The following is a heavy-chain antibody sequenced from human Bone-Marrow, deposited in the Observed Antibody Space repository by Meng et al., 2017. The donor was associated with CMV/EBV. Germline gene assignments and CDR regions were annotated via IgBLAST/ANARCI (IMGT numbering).Heavy chain of an antibody. Sequence: ASVKVSCKASGYTFTGYYMHWVRQAPGQGLEWMGWINPNSGGTNYAQKFQGRVTMTRDTSISTAYMELSRLRSEDTAVYYCARVGVGARGWSGMDVWGQGTTVTVSS. J-gene: IGHJ6*02. CDR1: GYTFTGYY. CDR3: ARVGVGARGWSGMDV. D-gene: IGHD1-26*01. CDR2: INPNSGGT. V-gene: IGHV1-2*02.